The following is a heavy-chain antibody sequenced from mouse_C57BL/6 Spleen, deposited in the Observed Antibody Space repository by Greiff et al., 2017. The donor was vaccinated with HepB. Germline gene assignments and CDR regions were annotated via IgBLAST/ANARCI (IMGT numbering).Heavy chain of an antibody. CDR1: GYAFTNYL. CDR2: INPGSGGT. J-gene: IGHJ4*01. V-gene: IGHV1-54*01. D-gene: IGHD2-3*01. CDR3: ARFHDGYSSYAMDY. Sequence: QVQLKESGAELVRPGTSVKVSCKASGYAFTNYLIEWVKQRPGQGLEWIGVINPGSGGTNYNEKFKGKATLTADKSSSTAYMQLSSLTSEDSAVYFCARFHDGYSSYAMDYWGQGTSVTVSS.